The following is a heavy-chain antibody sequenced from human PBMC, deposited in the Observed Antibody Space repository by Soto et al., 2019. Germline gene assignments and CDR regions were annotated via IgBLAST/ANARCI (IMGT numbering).Heavy chain of an antibody. CDR2: INPSGGST. Sequence: ASVKVSCKASGYTFTSYYMHWVRQAPGQGLEWMGIINPSGGSTSYAQKFQGRVTMTRDTSASTVYMELSSLRSEDTAVYYCARVGYSYDSSGRYWYFDLWGRGTLVTVSS. D-gene: IGHD3-22*01. V-gene: IGHV1-46*01. CDR1: GYTFTSYY. J-gene: IGHJ2*01. CDR3: ARVGYSYDSSGRYWYFDL.